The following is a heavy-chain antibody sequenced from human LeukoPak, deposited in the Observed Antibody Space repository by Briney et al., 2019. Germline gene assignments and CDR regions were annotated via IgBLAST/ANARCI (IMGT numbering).Heavy chain of an antibody. CDR1: GGSISSSSYY. CDR3: ARHYDILTGYYDGTYDY. Sequence: PSETLSLTCTVSGGSISSSSYYWGWIRQPPGKGLEWIGSIYYSGSTYYNPSLKSRVTISVDTSKNQFSLKLSSVTAADTAVYYCARHYDILTGYYDGTYDYWGQGTLVTVSS. CDR2: IYYSGST. V-gene: IGHV4-39*01. D-gene: IGHD3-9*01. J-gene: IGHJ4*02.